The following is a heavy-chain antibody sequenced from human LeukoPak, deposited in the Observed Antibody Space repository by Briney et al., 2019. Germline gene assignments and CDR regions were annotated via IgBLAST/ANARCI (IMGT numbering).Heavy chain of an antibody. J-gene: IGHJ3*02. Sequence: GGSLRLSCAASGFTFSSYSMNWVRQAPGKGLEWVSSISSSSSYIYYADSVKGRFTISRDNAKNSLYLQMNSLRAEDTAVYYCARAVATIRSLEWLLDAFDIWGQGTMVTVSS. V-gene: IGHV3-21*01. CDR3: ARAVATIRSLEWLLDAFDI. D-gene: IGHD3-3*01. CDR1: GFTFSSYS. CDR2: ISSSSSYI.